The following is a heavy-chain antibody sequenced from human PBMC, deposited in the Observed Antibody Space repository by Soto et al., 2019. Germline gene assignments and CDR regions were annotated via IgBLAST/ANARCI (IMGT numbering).Heavy chain of an antibody. J-gene: IGHJ4*02. CDR1: GASIDNYY. D-gene: IGHD5-12*01. Sequence: KPSETLSLTCSVSGASIDNYYWSWIRQPPRKGLEWIGFVYYTGSTITKYNPSLQSRVAMSVDSSKNQFSLKVTSMTAADTAIYYCAKYRRTDAEGYRLDFWGPGTLVTLSS. V-gene: IGHV4-59*01. CDR2: VYYTGSTIT. CDR3: AKYRRTDAEGYRLDF.